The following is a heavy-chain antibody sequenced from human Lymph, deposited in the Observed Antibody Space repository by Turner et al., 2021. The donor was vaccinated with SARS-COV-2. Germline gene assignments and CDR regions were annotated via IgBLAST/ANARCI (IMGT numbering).Heavy chain of an antibody. CDR2: ISYDGSNK. D-gene: IGHD2-15*01. Sequence: QVQLVESGGGLVQPGRSLRLSCAASGFTFSGYGMYWARQAPGKGLEWVAVISYDGSNKYYADSVKGRFTISRDNSKNTLYMQMNSLRAEDTAVYYCAKQGGGRYCSGGSCYRGYFDYWGQGTLVTVSS. V-gene: IGHV3-30*18. CDR3: AKQGGGRYCSGGSCYRGYFDY. CDR1: GFTFSGYG. J-gene: IGHJ4*02.